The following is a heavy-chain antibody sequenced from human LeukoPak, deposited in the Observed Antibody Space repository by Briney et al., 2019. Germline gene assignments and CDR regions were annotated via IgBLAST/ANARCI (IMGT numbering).Heavy chain of an antibody. Sequence: GGSLRLSCAASGFTFSSYAMSWVRQAPGKGLEWVSAISGSGGSTYYADSVKGRFTISRDNSKNTLYLQMNSLRAEDTAVYYCAKPPFGGYSSGLATNWGQGTLVTVSS. CDR3: AKPPFGGYSSGLATN. D-gene: IGHD6-19*01. J-gene: IGHJ4*02. V-gene: IGHV3-23*01. CDR2: ISGSGGST. CDR1: GFTFSSYA.